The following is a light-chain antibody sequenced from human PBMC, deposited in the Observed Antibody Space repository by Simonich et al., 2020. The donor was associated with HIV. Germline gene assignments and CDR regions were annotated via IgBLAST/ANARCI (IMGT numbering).Light chain of an antibody. CDR2: DVN. CDR1: SSDVGSYKY. J-gene: IGLJ3*02. V-gene: IGLV2-11*01. Sequence: QSALTQPRSVSGSPGQSVTISCTGTSSDVGSYKYVSWYQQHPGKAPKLMICDVNKRPSGVPDRFSGSKSGHTASLTISGLQAEDEADYYCCSYTGSYTLMFGGGTKLTVL. CDR3: CSYTGSYTLM.